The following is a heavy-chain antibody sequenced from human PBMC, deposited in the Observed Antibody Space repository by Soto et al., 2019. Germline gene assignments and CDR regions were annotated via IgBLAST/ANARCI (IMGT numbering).Heavy chain of an antibody. Sequence: QVQLEQSGAEVKEPGSSVKVSCKASGGTFSRSAISWVRQAPGQGLEWMGGSIPILDSATYAQKFQGRLKITADESTSTAYLELTSLKSDDTAVYYCARDMAFEYWGQGTLVTVSS. V-gene: IGHV1-69*01. CDR2: SIPILDSA. J-gene: IGHJ4*02. CDR1: GGTFSRSA. CDR3: ARDMAFEY. D-gene: IGHD3-10*01.